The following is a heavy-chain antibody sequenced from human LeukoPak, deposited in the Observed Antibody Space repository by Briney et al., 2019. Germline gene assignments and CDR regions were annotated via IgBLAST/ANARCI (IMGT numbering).Heavy chain of an antibody. V-gene: IGHV6-1*01. Sequence: SQTLSLTCAISGDSVSGSPAVWNWIRQSPSRGLEWLGRAYYRSKWFIDYALSVKGRITITPDTSKNQFPLQLNSVTAEDTAVYYYARGAVRGGTNFDYWGQGTLVTVSS. CDR1: GDSVSGSPAV. J-gene: IGHJ4*02. CDR3: ARGAVRGGTNFDY. D-gene: IGHD3-10*01. CDR2: AYYRSKWFI.